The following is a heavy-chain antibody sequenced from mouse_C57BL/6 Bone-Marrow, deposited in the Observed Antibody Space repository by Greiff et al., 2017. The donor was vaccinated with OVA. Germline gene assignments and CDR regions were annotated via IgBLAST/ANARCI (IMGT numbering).Heavy chain of an antibody. CDR3: SRGRTSPFAY. D-gene: IGHD1-1*01. CDR2: INPSTGGT. Sequence: VQLQQSGPELVKPGASVKISCKASGYSFTGYYMNWVKQRPEKSLEWIGEINPSTGGTTYNQTFKAKATLPVDKSSSTAYMQLKGLASEYSAVYYCSRGRTSPFAYWGQGTLVTVSA. CDR1: GYSFTGYY. J-gene: IGHJ3*01. V-gene: IGHV1-42*01.